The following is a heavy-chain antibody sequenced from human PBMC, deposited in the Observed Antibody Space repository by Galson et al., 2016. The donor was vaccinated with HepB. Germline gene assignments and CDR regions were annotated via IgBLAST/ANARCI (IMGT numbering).Heavy chain of an antibody. D-gene: IGHD6-25*01. CDR2: IDPNNGGT. J-gene: IGHJ4*02. CDR1: GYSFTGQF. CDR3: ARGWCDGGSGKFFDQ. V-gene: IGHV1-2*02. Sequence: SVKVSCKASGYSFTGQFMHWVRQAPGQGPEWMGWIDPNNGGTIYAQNFQGRVTMTRDTSIKTAYMELIRLKSDDTAVYYCARGWCDGGSGKFFDQWGQGTLVTVSS.